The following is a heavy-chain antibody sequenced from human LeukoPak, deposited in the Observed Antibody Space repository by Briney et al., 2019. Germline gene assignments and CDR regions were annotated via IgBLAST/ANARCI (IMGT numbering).Heavy chain of an antibody. V-gene: IGHV4-4*07. D-gene: IGHD2-15*01. Sequence: SETVSLTCTVSGGSISSYYWSWIRQPAGKGLEWIGRIYTSGSTNYNPSLKSRVTMSVDTSKNQFSLKLSSVTAADTAVSYCATSVVAEDAFDFWGQGTMVTVSS. CDR2: IYTSGST. CDR1: GGSISSYY. CDR3: ATSVVAEDAFDF. J-gene: IGHJ3*01.